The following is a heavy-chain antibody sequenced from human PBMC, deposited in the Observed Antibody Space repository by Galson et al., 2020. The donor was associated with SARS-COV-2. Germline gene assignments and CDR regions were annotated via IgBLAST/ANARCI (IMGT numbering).Heavy chain of an antibody. V-gene: IGHV3-33*01. CDR1: GFTFSSYG. J-gene: IGHJ4*02. CDR3: AREGSVTTGGVGYDY. Sequence: TGGSLRLSCAASGFTFSSYGMHWVRQAPGKGLEWVAVIWYDGSNKYYADSVKGRFTISRDNSKNTLYLQMNSLRAEDTAVYYCAREGSVTTGGVGYDYWGQGTLVTVSS. CDR2: IWYDGSNK. D-gene: IGHD4-17*01.